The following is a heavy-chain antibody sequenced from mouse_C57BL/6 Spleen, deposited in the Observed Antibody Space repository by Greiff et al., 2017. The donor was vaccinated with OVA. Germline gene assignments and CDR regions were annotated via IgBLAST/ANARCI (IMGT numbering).Heavy chain of an antibody. CDR1: GYTFTSYW. CDR3: ARERDGYYAMDY. Sequence: VQLQQPGAELVRPGSSVKLSCKASGYTFTSYWMHWVKQRPIQGLEWIGNIDPSDSETHYNQKFKDKATLTVDKSSSTAYMQLSSLTSEDSAVYYCARERDGYYAMDYWGQGTSVTVSS. CDR2: IDPSDSET. J-gene: IGHJ4*01. D-gene: IGHD2-3*01. V-gene: IGHV1-52*01.